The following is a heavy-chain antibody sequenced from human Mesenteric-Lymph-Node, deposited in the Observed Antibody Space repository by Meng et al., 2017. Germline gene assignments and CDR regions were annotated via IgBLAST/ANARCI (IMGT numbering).Heavy chain of an antibody. CDR2: IGTAGDT. CDR1: GFTFSSYD. V-gene: IGHV3-13*01. Sequence: GGSLRLSCAASGFTFSSYDMHWVRQATGKGLEWVSAIGTAGDTYYPGSVKGRFTISRDNAKNSLYLQMNSLRAEDTAVYYCARDGSVGGYSSGWSYFDYWGQGTLVTVSS. J-gene: IGHJ4*02. D-gene: IGHD6-19*01. CDR3: ARDGSVGGYSSGWSYFDY.